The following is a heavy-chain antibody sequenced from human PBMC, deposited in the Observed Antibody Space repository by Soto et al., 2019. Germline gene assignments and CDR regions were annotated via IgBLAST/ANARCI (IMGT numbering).Heavy chain of an antibody. CDR3: ARGFNKRFLSTIYHYGMDV. CDR2: INRSGST. CDR1: GGSFSDNS. V-gene: IGHV4-34*01. D-gene: IGHD3-3*01. Sequence: QVQLQQWGAGLLKPSETLSLACAVYGGSFSDNSWTWIRQPPGRGLEWIGEINRSGSTSYRSSLKSRLIISGDTSKNQFSLNLSSVTDADTAIYYCARGFNKRFLSTIYHYGMDVWGQGTTVTVSS. J-gene: IGHJ6*02.